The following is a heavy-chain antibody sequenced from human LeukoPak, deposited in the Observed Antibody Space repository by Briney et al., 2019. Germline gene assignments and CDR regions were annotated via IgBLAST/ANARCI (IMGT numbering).Heavy chain of an antibody. D-gene: IGHD6-19*01. Sequence: GGSLRLSCAASGFTFSSCAMGWVRQAPGKGLEWVSAISGGGGNTYYADSVKGRFTISRDNTKNTLDLQMNSLRAEDTALYYCAKGPLIEVAGTTWDYWGQGTLVTVS. CDR3: AKGPLIEVAGTTWDY. CDR1: GFTFSSCA. J-gene: IGHJ4*02. CDR2: ISGGGGNT. V-gene: IGHV3-23*01.